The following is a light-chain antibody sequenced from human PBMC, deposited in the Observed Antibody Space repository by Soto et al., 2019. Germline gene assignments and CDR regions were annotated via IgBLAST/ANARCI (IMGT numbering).Light chain of an antibody. Sequence: DIQMTQSPSSLSASVGDRVTITCRASQIISSYLNWYQQKPGTAPKLLIYAASSLQSGVPSRFSGSGSGTDFTLTISSLQPEDFATYHCQQSYSTPYTFGQGTKVDIK. CDR1: QIISSY. J-gene: IGKJ2*01. CDR3: QQSYSTPYT. CDR2: AAS. V-gene: IGKV1-39*01.